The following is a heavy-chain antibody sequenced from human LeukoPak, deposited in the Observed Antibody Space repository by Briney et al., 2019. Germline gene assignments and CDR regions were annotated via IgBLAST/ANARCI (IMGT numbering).Heavy chain of an antibody. J-gene: IGHJ4*02. Sequence: SETLSLTCTVSGGSISSGGYYWSWIRQHPGKGLEWIGYIYYSGSTYYNPSLKSRVTISVDTSKNQFSLKLSSVTAADTAVYYCARDKGGGYDWTDWGQGNLVTVSS. CDR3: ARDKGGGYDWTD. CDR2: IYYSGST. D-gene: IGHD5-12*01. V-gene: IGHV4-31*03. CDR1: GGSISSGGYY.